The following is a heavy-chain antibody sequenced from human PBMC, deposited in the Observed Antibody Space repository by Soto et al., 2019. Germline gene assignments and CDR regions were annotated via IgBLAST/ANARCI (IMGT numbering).Heavy chain of an antibody. Sequence: GGTNYAQKFQGWVTMTRDTSISTAYMELSRLRSDDTAVYYCAREERGYSYYSNYYYYGMDVWGQGTTVTVSS. J-gene: IGHJ6*02. D-gene: IGHD5-18*01. CDR3: AREERGYSYYSNYYYYGMDV. V-gene: IGHV1-2*04. CDR2: GGT.